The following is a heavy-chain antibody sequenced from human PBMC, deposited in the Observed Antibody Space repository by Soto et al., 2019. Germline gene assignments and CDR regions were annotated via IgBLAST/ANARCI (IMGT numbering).Heavy chain of an antibody. Sequence: QVQLVESGGGVVQPGRSLRLSCAASGFTFSSYGMHWVRQAPGKGLEWVAVIWYDGSNKYYADSVKGRFTISRDNSKNTRYLQMNSLRAEDTAVYYCARRKGLIDYWGQGTLVTVSS. CDR1: GFTFSSYG. CDR3: ARRKGLIDY. D-gene: IGHD3-16*01. J-gene: IGHJ4*02. CDR2: IWYDGSNK. V-gene: IGHV3-33*01.